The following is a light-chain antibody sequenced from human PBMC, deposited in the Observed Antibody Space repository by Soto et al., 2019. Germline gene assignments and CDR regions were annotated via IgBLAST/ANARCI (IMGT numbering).Light chain of an antibody. CDR1: QGISSW. CDR3: QQSYSTPWT. CDR2: AAS. J-gene: IGKJ1*01. V-gene: IGKV1-12*01. Sequence: DIEVSKSAFAVSASVGDRVTVTGRASQGISSWLAWYQQKPGKAPKLLIYAASSLQSGVPSRFSGSGSGTDFTLTISSLQPEDFATYYCQQSYSTPWTFGQGTKVDIK.